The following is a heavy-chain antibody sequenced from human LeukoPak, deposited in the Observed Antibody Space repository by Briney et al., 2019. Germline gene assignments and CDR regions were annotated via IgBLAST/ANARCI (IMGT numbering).Heavy chain of an antibody. CDR3: AKDGGFGELYYYYGMDV. D-gene: IGHD3-10*01. V-gene: IGHV3-23*01. J-gene: IGHJ6*02. Sequence: PGGSLRLSCAASGFTFSSYAMSWVRQAPGKGLEWVSAISGSGGSTYYADSVKGRFTISRDNSKNTLYLQMNSLRAEDTAVYYCAKDGGFGELYYYYGMDVWGQGTTVTVSS. CDR2: ISGSGGST. CDR1: GFTFSSYA.